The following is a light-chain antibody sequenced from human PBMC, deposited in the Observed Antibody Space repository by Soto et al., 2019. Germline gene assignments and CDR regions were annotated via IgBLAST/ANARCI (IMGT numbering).Light chain of an antibody. Sequence: EIVLTQSPGTLSLSPGERATLSCRASQSVSSTYLAWYHQKPGQAPRLLIYGASSRATGIPDRFSGSGSGTDFTLNISRLEPEDFAVYYCQQYGSSTWTFGPGTKVEIK. V-gene: IGKV3-20*01. CDR2: GAS. CDR3: QQYGSSTWT. CDR1: QSVSSTY. J-gene: IGKJ1*01.